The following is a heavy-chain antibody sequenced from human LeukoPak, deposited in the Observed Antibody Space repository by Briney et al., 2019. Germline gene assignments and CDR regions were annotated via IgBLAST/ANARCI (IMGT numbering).Heavy chain of an antibody. CDR2: IYYSGST. D-gene: IGHD5-18*01. CDR3: ARAGYSLGYCFDY. V-gene: IGHV4-59*01. J-gene: IGHJ4*02. CDR1: GGSISSYY. Sequence: PSETLSLTCTVSGGSISSYYWSWIRQPPGKGLEWIGYIYYSGSTNYNPSLKSRVTISVDTSKNQFSLKLSSVTAADTAVYYCARAGYSLGYCFDYWGQGTLVTVSS.